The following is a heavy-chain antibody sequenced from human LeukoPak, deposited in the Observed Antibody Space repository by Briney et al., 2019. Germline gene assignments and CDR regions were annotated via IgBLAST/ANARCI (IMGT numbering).Heavy chain of an antibody. D-gene: IGHD2-2*01. V-gene: IGHV3-7*03. J-gene: IGHJ4*02. CDR3: AKDIKEGSGTRGPYFDY. CDR1: GFTFSSFY. CDR2: INQDGSEK. Sequence: GGSLRLSCAASGFTFSSFYMTWVHQAPGKGLEWVANINQDGSEKYYVDSVKGRFTVSRDNAKNSLYLQMNSLRAEDTALYYCAKDIKEGSGTRGPYFDYWGQGTLVTVSS.